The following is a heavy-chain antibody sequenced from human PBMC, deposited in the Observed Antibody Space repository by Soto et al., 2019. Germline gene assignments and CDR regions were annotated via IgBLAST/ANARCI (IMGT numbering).Heavy chain of an antibody. D-gene: IGHD6-19*01. J-gene: IGHJ4*01. CDR3: ARVLAGMGYYFDY. CDR2: IYYSGNT. CDR1: GGSISSGGYY. Sequence: QVQLQESGPRLVKPSQTLSLTCTVSGGSISSGGYYWSSIRQHPGKGLEWIGYIYYSGNTYYNPSLKSRVTISVDASKNQFSRRLSSVTAADTAVYYCARVLAGMGYYFDYGGHGTVVTVSS. V-gene: IGHV4-31*03.